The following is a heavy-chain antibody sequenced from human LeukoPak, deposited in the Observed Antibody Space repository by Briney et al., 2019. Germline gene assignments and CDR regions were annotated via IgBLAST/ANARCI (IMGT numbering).Heavy chain of an antibody. J-gene: IGHJ4*02. V-gene: IGHV4-38-2*01. Sequence: SETLSLTCAVSGYSISSGYYWGWIRQPPGRGLEWIGSIYHSGSTYYNPSLKSRVTISVDTSKNRFSLKLSSVTAADTAVYYCASLRGMGDYWGQGTLVTVSS. CDR3: ASLRGMGDY. CDR2: IYHSGST. D-gene: IGHD6-13*01. CDR1: GYSISSGYY.